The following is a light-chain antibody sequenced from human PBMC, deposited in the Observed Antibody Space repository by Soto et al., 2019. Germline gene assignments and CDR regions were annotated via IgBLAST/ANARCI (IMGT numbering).Light chain of an antibody. CDR1: QGISSW. J-gene: IGKJ2*01. CDR2: ATS. Sequence: DIQMTQSPPSVSASVGDSVTFTCRARQGISSWLAWYQQNPGKAPKLLIYATSTLQGAVTSRFSGIGSGTDFSLTISSLQPEDFATYYCQQIKIFTYTLGHGTKLEIK. CDR3: QQIKIFTYT. V-gene: IGKV1D-12*01.